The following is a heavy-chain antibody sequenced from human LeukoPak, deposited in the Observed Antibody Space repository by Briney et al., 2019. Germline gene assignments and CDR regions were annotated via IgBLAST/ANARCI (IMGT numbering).Heavy chain of an antibody. CDR3: AKDSSSGWYYFDY. CDR1: GFTFSSYA. J-gene: IGHJ4*02. CDR2: MSASGGGT. V-gene: IGHV3-23*01. Sequence: GGSLRLPCAASGFTFSSYAMSWVRQAPGKGLEWVSAMSASGGGTYYADSVKGRFTISRDNSKNTLYLQMNSLRAEDTAVYYCAKDSSSGWYYFDYWGQGTLVTVSS. D-gene: IGHD6-19*01.